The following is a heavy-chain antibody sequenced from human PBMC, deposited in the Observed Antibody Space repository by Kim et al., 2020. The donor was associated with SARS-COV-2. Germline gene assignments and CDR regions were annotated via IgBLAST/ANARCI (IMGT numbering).Heavy chain of an antibody. V-gene: IGHV4-34*01. CDR3: ARGAVITIFGVVINDAFDI. J-gene: IGHJ3*02. D-gene: IGHD3-3*01. Sequence: SRVTISVDTSKNQFSRKLSSVTAADTAVYYCARGAVITIFGVVINDAFDIWGQGTMVTVSS.